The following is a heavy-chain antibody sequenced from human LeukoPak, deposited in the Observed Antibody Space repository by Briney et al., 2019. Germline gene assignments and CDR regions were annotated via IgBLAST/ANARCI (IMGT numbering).Heavy chain of an antibody. CDR1: GGSVSTGRYY. CDR3: ARGNSSGWYGGFDY. D-gene: IGHD6-19*01. V-gene: IGHV4-61*01. Sequence: SETLSLTCTVSGGSVSTGRYYWSWIRQPPGKGLEWIGSIYYSGTTNYNPSLKSRVTISVDTSKNQFSLKLGSVTAADTAVYYCARGNSSGWYGGFDYWGQGILVTVSS. CDR2: IYYSGTT. J-gene: IGHJ4*02.